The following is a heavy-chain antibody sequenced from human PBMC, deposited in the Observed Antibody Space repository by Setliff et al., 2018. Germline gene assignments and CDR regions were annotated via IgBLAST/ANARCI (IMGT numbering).Heavy chain of an antibody. CDR2: SRDRLSGNFM. Sequence: PGGSLRLSCATSGFTFSDYSFDWVRQAPGKGLEWVGRSRDRLSGNFMEFADSVKGRFTILRDDSKNSVFMQMNSLKIEDTAMYFCAKSSVASTFYYFYYMDVWGKGTTVTVSS. CDR3: AKSSVASTFYYFYYMDV. J-gene: IGHJ6*03. D-gene: IGHD2-2*01. V-gene: IGHV3-72*01. CDR1: GFTFSDYS.